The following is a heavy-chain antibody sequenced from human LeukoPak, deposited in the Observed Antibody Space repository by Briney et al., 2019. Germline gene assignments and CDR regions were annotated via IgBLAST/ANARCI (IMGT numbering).Heavy chain of an antibody. CDR3: ARHVVVGHDYNWDDF. V-gene: IGHV4-39*01. D-gene: IGHD5-24*01. CDR2: IYYSGST. J-gene: IGHJ4*02. Sequence: SETLSLTCTVSGGSITSSSHYWGWIRQPPGKGLEWIGTIYYSGSTFYNPSLKSRVTISVDTSSNQFSLKLSSVTAADTAVYYRARHVVVGHDYNWDDFWGQGTLVTVSS. CDR1: GGSITSSSHY.